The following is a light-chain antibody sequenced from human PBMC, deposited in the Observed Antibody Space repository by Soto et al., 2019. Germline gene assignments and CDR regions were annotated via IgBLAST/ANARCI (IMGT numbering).Light chain of an antibody. CDR2: AAS. CDR3: QQSYSPLT. Sequence: DIQMTQSPSALSASVGDRVTITCRASQSISSYLNWYQQKPGKAPKLVIYAASSLQSGVPSRFSGSGSGTDFTLTISSLQPEDFATYYCQQSYSPLTFGGGTTVDIK. J-gene: IGKJ4*01. V-gene: IGKV1-39*01. CDR1: QSISSY.